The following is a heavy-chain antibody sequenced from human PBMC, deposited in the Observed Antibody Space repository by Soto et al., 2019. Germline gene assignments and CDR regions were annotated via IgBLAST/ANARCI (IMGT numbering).Heavy chain of an antibody. J-gene: IGHJ4*02. CDR3: AKRGCSGTNCYDNC. CDR1: GSTFGPFP. CDR2: MTKTGGSP. D-gene: IGHD2-2*01. Sequence: GGSLGLPCAALGSTFGPFPRTGFPRAPGKGLEWVAAMTKTGGSPYYAPSVKGRVTLSRDDSKNTLYLQMDSLRAEDTAVYYCAKRGCSGTNCYDNCWGRGTLVTVSS. V-gene: IGHV3-23*01.